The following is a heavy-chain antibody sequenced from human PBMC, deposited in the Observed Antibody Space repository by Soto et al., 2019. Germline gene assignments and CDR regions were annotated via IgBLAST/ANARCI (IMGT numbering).Heavy chain of an antibody. CDR3: ARDSPYYSGMDV. J-gene: IGHJ6*02. V-gene: IGHV4-31*03. Sequence: SETLFLTCTVSGGSISSGGYYWSWIRQHPGKGLEWIGYIYYSGNTYYNPSLKSRITISVDMSKNQVSLRLTSVTAADTAVYYCARDSPYYSGMDVWGQGTTVTVSS. CDR1: GGSISSGGYY. CDR2: IYYSGNT.